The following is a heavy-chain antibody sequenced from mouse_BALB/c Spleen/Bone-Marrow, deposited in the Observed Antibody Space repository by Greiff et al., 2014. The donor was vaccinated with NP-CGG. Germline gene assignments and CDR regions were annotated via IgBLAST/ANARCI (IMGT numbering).Heavy chain of an antibody. CDR3: ARSRWDGYDDYAMDY. J-gene: IGHJ4*01. V-gene: IGHV1S56*01. CDR2: IYPGNVNT. D-gene: IGHD2-2*01. CDR1: GYTFTSYY. Sequence: VQLQQSGPELVKPGASVGISCKASGYTFTSYYIHWVKQRPGQGLEWIGWIYPGNVNTKYNEKFKGKATLTADKSSSTAYMQLSSLTSEDSAVYFCARSRWDGYDDYAMDYWGRGTSVTVSS.